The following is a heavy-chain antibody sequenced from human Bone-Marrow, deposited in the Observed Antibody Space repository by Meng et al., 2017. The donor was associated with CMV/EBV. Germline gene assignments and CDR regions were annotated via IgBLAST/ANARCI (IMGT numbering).Heavy chain of an antibody. J-gene: IGHJ6*01. Sequence: ASVKVSCKASGYTFTSYGISWVRQAPGQGLEWMGWISAYNGNTNYAQKLQGRVTMTTDTSTSTAYMELRSLRSDDTAVYYCARVWSGRNLYYYYGMDVWGQGATVTCFS. D-gene: IGHD3-3*01. V-gene: IGHV1-18*01. CDR3: ARVWSGRNLYYYYGMDV. CDR2: ISAYNGNT. CDR1: GYTFTSYG.